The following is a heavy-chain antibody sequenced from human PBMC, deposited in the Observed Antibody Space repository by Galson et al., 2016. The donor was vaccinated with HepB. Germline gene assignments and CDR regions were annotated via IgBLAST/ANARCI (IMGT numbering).Heavy chain of an antibody. CDR1: GGTFSSYA. J-gene: IGHJ6*02. Sequence: SVKVSCKASGGTFSSYAVSWVRQAPGQGLEWMGGIIPMFGKRNYAQKFQDRVTITADESTSTAYMEMSSLRSEDTAVYYCARDSRVVMTALHYYGMDVWGQGTTVTVSS. CDR2: IIPMFGKR. D-gene: IGHD2-21*02. CDR3: ARDSRVVMTALHYYGMDV. V-gene: IGHV1-69*13.